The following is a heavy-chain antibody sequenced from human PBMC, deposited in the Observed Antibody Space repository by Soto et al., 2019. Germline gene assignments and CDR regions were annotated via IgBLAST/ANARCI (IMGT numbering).Heavy chain of an antibody. CDR2: NSAYNGNT. CDR3: ASWEYAIGRGDAFDV. Sequence: ASVKVSCKASGYTFTSYGINWVRQAPAQGLEGMGWNSAYNGNTNYAQKLQGRVTMTTDTSTSTAYMELRSLRSDDTAVYYCASWEYAIGRGDAFDVWGQGTMGTVSS. J-gene: IGHJ3*01. CDR1: GYTFTSYG. D-gene: IGHD2-21*01. V-gene: IGHV1-18*01.